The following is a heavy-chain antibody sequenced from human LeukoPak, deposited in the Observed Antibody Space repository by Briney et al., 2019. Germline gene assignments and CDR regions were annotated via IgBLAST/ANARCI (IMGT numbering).Heavy chain of an antibody. V-gene: IGHV3-30*18. Sequence: GRSLRLSCAASGFTFSSYGMHWVRQAPGKGLEWVAVISYDGSNKYYADSVKGRFTISRDNSKNTLYLQMNSLRADDTAVYYCAKDRGSGVVPAAMEDYWGQGTLVTVSS. CDR1: GFTFSSYG. D-gene: IGHD2-2*01. CDR3: AKDRGSGVVPAAMEDY. J-gene: IGHJ4*02. CDR2: ISYDGSNK.